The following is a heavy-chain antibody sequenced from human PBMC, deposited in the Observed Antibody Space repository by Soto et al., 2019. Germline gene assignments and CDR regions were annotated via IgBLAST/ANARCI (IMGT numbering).Heavy chain of an antibody. CDR3: ARTAFYYDSNGYFFDY. V-gene: IGHV3-33*01. CDR2: IWYDGSNK. J-gene: IGHJ4*02. CDR1: GFTFSNYG. D-gene: IGHD3-22*01. Sequence: QVQLVESGGGVVQPGRSLRLSCAASGFTFSNYGMHWVRQAPGKGPEWVAVIWYDGSNKYYADSVKGRFTISRDNSKNTLYLQMNSLRAEDTAVYYCARTAFYYDSNGYFFDYWGQGTLVTVSS.